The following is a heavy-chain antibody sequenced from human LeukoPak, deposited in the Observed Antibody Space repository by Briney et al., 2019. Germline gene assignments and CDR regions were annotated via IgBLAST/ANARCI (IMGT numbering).Heavy chain of an antibody. CDR3: ARDENYYDSSGYYYGGGFDY. V-gene: IGHV3-7*01. D-gene: IGHD3-22*01. J-gene: IGHJ4*02. CDR1: GFTFSSYW. Sequence: GSLRLSCAASGFTFSSYWMSWVRQAPGKGLEWVANIKQDGSEKYYVDSVKGRFTISRDNAKNSLYLQMNSLRAEDTAVYYCARDENYYDSSGYYYGGGFDYWGQGTLVTVSS. CDR2: IKQDGSEK.